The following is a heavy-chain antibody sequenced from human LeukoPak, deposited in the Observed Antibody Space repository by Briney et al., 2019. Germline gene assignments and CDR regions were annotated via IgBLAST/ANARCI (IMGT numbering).Heavy chain of an antibody. D-gene: IGHD1-26*01. Sequence: SETLSLTCAVYGGSFSGYYWSWIRQPPGTGLEWIGEINHSGSTNYNPSLKSRVTISVDTPKNQFSLKLSSVTAADTAVYYCAREGVGARAFDIWGQGTMVTVSS. CDR1: GGSFSGYY. CDR2: INHSGST. V-gene: IGHV4-34*01. CDR3: AREGVGARAFDI. J-gene: IGHJ3*02.